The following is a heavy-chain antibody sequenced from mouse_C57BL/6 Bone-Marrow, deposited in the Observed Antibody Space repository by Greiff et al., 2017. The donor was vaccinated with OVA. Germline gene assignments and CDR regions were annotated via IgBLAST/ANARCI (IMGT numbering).Heavy chain of an antibody. CDR3: ARRWLLLYFDY. CDR2: INPSSGYT. D-gene: IGHD2-3*01. Sequence: QVQLKESGAELARPGASVKMSCKASGYTFTSYTMHWVKQRPGQGLEWIGYINPSSGYTKYNQKFKDKATLTADKSSSTAYMQLSSLTSEDSAVYYCARRWLLLYFDYWGQGTTLTVSS. V-gene: IGHV1-4*01. CDR1: GYTFTSYT. J-gene: IGHJ2*01.